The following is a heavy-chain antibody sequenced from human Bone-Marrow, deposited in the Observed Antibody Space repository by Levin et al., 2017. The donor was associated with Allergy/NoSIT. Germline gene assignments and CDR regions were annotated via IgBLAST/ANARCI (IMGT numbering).Heavy chain of an antibody. CDR2: TYYRSKWYN. V-gene: IGHV6-1*01. CDR3: TREVRFAVLFHYYGMDV. Sequence: SQTLSLTCAISGDSVSSASAAWDWIRQSPSRGLEWLGRTYYRSKWYNDYAESVKSRITINSDTSKNQFSLHLNSVTPEDTAVYYCTREVRFAVLFHYYGMDVWGQGTTVTVSS. D-gene: IGHD4/OR15-4a*01. J-gene: IGHJ6*02. CDR1: GDSVSSASAA.